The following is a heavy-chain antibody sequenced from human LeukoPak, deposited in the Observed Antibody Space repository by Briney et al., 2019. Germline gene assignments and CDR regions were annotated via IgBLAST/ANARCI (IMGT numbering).Heavy chain of an antibody. CDR2: INTNTGNP. CDR1: GYTFTSYA. CDR3: ARVYYDFWSGPQRMDV. Sequence: GASVKVSCKASGYTFTSYAMNWVRQAPGQGLEWMGWINTNTGNPTYAQGFTGRFVSSLDTSVSTAYLQISSLKAEDTAVYYCARVYYDFWSGPQRMDVWGQGTTVTVSS. J-gene: IGHJ6*02. V-gene: IGHV7-4-1*02. D-gene: IGHD3-3*01.